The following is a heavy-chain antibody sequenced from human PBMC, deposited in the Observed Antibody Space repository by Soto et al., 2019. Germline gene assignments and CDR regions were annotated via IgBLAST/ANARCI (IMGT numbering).Heavy chain of an antibody. V-gene: IGHV3-48*03. CDR3: ARDLTNYFDY. CDR1: GFTFSNYE. Sequence: GALRVACAASGFTFSNYEMNWVRQAPGKGLEWVSYINSGGSSIYYADSVKGRFTISRDNAKNSLYLQMNSLRAEDTAFYYCARDLTNYFDYWGQGTLVTVYS. J-gene: IGHJ4*02. D-gene: IGHD3-9*01. CDR2: INSGGSSI.